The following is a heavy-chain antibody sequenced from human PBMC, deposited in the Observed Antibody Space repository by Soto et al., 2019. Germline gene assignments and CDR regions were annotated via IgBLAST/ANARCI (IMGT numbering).Heavy chain of an antibody. V-gene: IGHV1-46*01. CDR1: GYTFTSYY. CDR3: ARDGWSAGYDFWSGYYYTRPRTYYYYGMDV. J-gene: IGHJ6*02. Sequence: ASVKVSCKASGYTFTSYYMHWVRQAPGQGLEWMGIINLSGGSTSYAQKFQGRVAMTRDTSTSTVYMELSSLRSEDTAVYYCARDGWSAGYDFWSGYYYTRPRTYYYYGMDVWGQGTTVTVSS. D-gene: IGHD3-3*01. CDR2: INLSGGST.